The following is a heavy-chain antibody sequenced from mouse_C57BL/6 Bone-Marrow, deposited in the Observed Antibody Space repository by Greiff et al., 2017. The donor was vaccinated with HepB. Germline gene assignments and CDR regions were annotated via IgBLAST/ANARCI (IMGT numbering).Heavy chain of an antibody. CDR1: GFTFSDYY. CDR2: ISNGGGST. V-gene: IGHV5-12*01. Sequence: DVMLVESGGGLVQPGGSLKLSCAASGFTFSDYYMYWVRQTPEKRLEWVAYISNGGGSTYYPDTVKGRFTISRDNAKNTLYLQMSRLKSEDTAMYYCARKGYGPWFAYWGQGTLVTVSA. J-gene: IGHJ3*01. CDR3: ARKGYGPWFAY. D-gene: IGHD1-1*01.